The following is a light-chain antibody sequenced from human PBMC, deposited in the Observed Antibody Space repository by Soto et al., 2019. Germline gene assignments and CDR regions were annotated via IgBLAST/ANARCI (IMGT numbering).Light chain of an antibody. Sequence: DIQMTQSPSSVSASVGDRVTITCRASQAISTWLAWYQQKPGKAPKLLIYAASNLQTGVPSRFSGSGSWTDFTLTISSLQPEDFATYYCQQANSFPRTFGQETKVEIK. J-gene: IGKJ1*01. CDR3: QQANSFPRT. CDR2: AAS. CDR1: QAISTW. V-gene: IGKV1D-12*01.